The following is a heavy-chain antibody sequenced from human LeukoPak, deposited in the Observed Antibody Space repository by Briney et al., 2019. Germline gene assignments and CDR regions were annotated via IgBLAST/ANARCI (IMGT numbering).Heavy chain of an antibody. CDR1: GGSIDSTNW. J-gene: IGHJ4*02. Sequence: SETLSLTCDVSGGSIDSTNWWNWVRQPPGKGLEWIGEIHHDGRINYNPSLKSRVTLSVGKSKNQFSLRLNSVTAADTAMYYCARSHDHLWGNYPDYWGQGTLVSVSS. D-gene: IGHD3-16*02. CDR2: IHHDGRI. CDR3: ARSHDHLWGNYPDY. V-gene: IGHV4/OR15-8*01.